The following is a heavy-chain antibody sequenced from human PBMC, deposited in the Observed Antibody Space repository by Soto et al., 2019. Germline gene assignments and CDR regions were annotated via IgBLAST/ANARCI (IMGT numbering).Heavy chain of an antibody. CDR2: ISAYNGNT. J-gene: IGHJ4*02. V-gene: IGHV1-18*01. D-gene: IGHD2-2*01. CDR3: ARHLPAAIVPLFAY. Sequence: ASVKVSCKASGYTFTSYGISWVRQAPGQGLEWMGWISAYNGNTNYAQKLQGRVTMTTDTSTSTAYMELRSLRSDDTAVYYCARHLPAAIVPLFAYWGQGTLVTVSS. CDR1: GYTFTSYG.